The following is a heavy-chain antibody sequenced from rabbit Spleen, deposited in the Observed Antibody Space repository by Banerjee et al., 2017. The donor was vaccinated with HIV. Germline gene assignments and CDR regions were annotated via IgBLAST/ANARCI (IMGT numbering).Heavy chain of an antibody. CDR1: GVSFSSSSY. Sequence: QEQLVESGGGLVKPGASLTLTCTASGVSFSSSSYMCWVRQAPGKGLEWIACIHAGSSDFTYFASWAKGRFTISKTSSTTVTLQMTSLTAADTATYFCARDTSSSFSSYGMDLWGPGTLVTVS. J-gene: IGHJ6*01. CDR3: ARDTSSSFSSYGMDL. V-gene: IGHV1S45*01. D-gene: IGHD1-1*01. CDR2: IHAGSSDFT.